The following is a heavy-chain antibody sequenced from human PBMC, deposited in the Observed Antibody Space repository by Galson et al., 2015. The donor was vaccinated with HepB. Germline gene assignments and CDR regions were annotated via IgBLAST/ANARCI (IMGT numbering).Heavy chain of an antibody. V-gene: IGHV1-69*06. CDR1: GGTFSSST. D-gene: IGHD3-10*01. CDR2: IIPMSGRT. Sequence: SVKVSCKASGGTFSSSTFNWVRQAPGQGLEWMGEIIPMSGRTNYAQNFQGRLTITAVKSTSTAYMELSSRRFEDTAGYYCANLIGGSGSYRDNWGQGSLVTVSS. J-gene: IGHJ4*02. CDR3: ANLIGGSGSYRDN.